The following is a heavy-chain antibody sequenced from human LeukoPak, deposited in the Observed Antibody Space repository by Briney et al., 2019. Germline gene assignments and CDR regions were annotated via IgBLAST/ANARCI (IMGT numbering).Heavy chain of an antibody. Sequence: SVKVSCKASGYIFSGYYMHWLRQAPGQGLEWMGWINPNSGGADYAQKFQGRVTMTRDTSISTAYMALSRLRSDDTAVYYCAKGPPEYCSGGSCHSGRNWIDPWGQGTLVTVSS. CDR2: INPNSGGA. V-gene: IGHV1-2*02. CDR3: AKGPPEYCSGGSCHSGRNWIDP. J-gene: IGHJ5*02. D-gene: IGHD2-15*01. CDR1: GYIFSGYY.